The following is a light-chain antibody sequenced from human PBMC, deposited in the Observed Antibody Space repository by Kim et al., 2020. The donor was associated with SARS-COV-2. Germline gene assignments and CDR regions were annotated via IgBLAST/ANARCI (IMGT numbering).Light chain of an antibody. CDR2: RDS. J-gene: IGLJ2*01. V-gene: IGLV3-9*01. CDR3: QVWDSSTYVV. Sequence: VALGQTARITCGGNNIGSKNVPWYQQKPGQAPVLVIYRDSNRPSGIPERFSGSNSGNTATLTISRAQAGDEADYYCQVWDSSTYVVFGGGTQLTVL. CDR1: NIGSKN.